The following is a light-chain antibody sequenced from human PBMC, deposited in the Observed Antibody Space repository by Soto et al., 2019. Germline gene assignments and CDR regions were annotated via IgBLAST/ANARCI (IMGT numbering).Light chain of an antibody. J-gene: IGKJ4*01. V-gene: IGKV1-27*01. Sequence: DIQMTQSPSSLSASVGDRVTITCRASQDISNYLTWYQQKPGKVPKLQIYGASTLQPGVPSRFSGGGSGTDFTLTISSLQPEDVATYYCQRYNTAPLTFGGGTKVEIK. CDR2: GAS. CDR3: QRYNTAPLT. CDR1: QDISNY.